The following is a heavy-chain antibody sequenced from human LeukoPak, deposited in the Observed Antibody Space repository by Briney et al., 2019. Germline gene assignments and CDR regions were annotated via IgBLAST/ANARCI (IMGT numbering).Heavy chain of an antibody. CDR2: IRYDGSNK. CDR1: GFTFSSYG. V-gene: IGHV3-30*02. J-gene: IGHJ4*02. D-gene: IGHD2-15*01. CDR3: ARIGRGSKWGCDY. Sequence: GGSLRLSCAASGFTFSSYGMHWVRQAPGKGLEWVAFIRYDGSNKYYADSVKGRFTISRDNSKNTLCLQMNSLRVEDTAVYYCARIGRGSKWGCDYWGQGTLVTVSS.